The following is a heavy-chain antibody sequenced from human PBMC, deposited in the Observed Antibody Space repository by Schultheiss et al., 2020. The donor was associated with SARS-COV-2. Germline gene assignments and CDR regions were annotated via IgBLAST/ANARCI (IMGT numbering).Heavy chain of an antibody. V-gene: IGHV1-2*02. D-gene: IGHD3-22*01. Sequence: ASVKVSCKASGYTFTGYYMHWVRQAPGQGLEWMGWINPNSGGTNYAQKFQGRVTMTRDTSISTAYMELSRLRSDDTAVYYCARELSTYYYDSSGYGYWGQGTLVTVSS. J-gene: IGHJ4*02. CDR3: ARELSTYYYDSSGYGY. CDR1: GYTFTGYY. CDR2: INPNSGGT.